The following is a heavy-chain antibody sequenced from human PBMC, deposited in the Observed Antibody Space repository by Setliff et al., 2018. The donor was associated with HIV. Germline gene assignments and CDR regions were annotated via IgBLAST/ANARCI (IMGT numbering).Heavy chain of an antibody. J-gene: IGHJ3*02. CDR1: GDTLSEVS. V-gene: IGHV1-24*01. D-gene: IGHD3-22*01. CDR3: ATAYFYDSSGYWYVFDI. CDR2: VDPEDEET. Sequence: RASVKVSCKVSGDTLSEVSMHWVRQAPGKGLEWMGGVDPEDEETIYAQNFQGRVTMTEDTSTDTAYMELSSLRSEDKAMYYCATAYFYDSSGYWYVFDIWG.